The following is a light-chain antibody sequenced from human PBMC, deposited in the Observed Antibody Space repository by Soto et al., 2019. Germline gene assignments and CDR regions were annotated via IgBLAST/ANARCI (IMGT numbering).Light chain of an antibody. CDR3: SSYTSSNTFV. CDR2: EVS. Sequence: QSALTQPASVSGSPGQSITISCTGTSSDVGAYNYVSWYQQHPGKAPKLMIFEVSDRPSGVSNRFSGSKSGNTASLTISGLQDEDEADYYCSSYTSSNTFVFGGGTKVTVL. J-gene: IGLJ2*01. CDR1: SSDVGAYNY. V-gene: IGLV2-14*01.